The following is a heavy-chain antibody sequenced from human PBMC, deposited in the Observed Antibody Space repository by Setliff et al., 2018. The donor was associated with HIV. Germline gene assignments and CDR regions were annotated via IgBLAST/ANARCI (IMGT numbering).Heavy chain of an antibody. D-gene: IGHD3-10*01. CDR2: MNPNSGVS. V-gene: IGHV1-8*01. Sequence: ASVKVSCKPSGHTFTNYDIHWMRRATGQGLEWMGWMNPNSGVSGYALKFHDRVTMTRDTSITTAYMELSSLTAEDTAVYYCARGKGVGGVIITGGLDVWGQGTTVTVSS. CDR3: ARGKGVGGVIITGGLDV. CDR1: GHTFTNYD. J-gene: IGHJ6*02.